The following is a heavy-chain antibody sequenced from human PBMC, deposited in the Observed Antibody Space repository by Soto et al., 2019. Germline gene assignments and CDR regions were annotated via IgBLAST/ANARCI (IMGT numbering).Heavy chain of an antibody. CDR3: ARVPDY. CDR2: IYYSGST. D-gene: IGHD2-2*01. V-gene: IGHV4-59*12. J-gene: IGHJ4*02. CDR1: GGSIISYY. Sequence: PSETLSVTCTVSGGSIISYYWSWIRQPPGKGLEWIGYIYYSGSTNYNPSLKSRVTISIDRSKNQFSLKLSSVTAADTAVYYCARVPDYWGQGILVTVSS.